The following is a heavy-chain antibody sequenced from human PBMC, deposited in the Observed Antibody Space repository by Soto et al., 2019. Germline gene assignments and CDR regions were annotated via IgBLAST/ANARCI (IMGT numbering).Heavy chain of an antibody. CDR2: ISYDGSKK. Sequence: QEQLVESGGGVVQPGRSLRLSCVASGFMFSSYAMHWVRQAPGKGLEGVAVISYDGSKKYYTDSVKGRYTISRDDSKNTLYLQMSSLRVEDTAVYYCARAPHGMDVWGQGTTVTVSS. CDR3: ARAPHGMDV. CDR1: GFMFSSYA. V-gene: IGHV3-30-3*01. J-gene: IGHJ6*02.